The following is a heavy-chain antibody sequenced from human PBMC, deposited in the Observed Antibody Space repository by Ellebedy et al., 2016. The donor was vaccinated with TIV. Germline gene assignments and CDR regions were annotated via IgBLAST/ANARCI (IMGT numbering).Heavy chain of an antibody. D-gene: IGHD3-3*01. CDR3: ARAAVESRSDY. V-gene: IGHV1-18*01. CDR1: GYTFTSYG. CDR2: FNAYNGNT. J-gene: IGHJ4*02. Sequence: AASVKVSCKASGYTFTSYGISWVRQASGQGLEWMAWFNAYNGNTNYAQKLQGRVTMTTDTSTSTAYMELRSLRSDDTAVYYCARAAVESRSDYWGQGTLVTVSS.